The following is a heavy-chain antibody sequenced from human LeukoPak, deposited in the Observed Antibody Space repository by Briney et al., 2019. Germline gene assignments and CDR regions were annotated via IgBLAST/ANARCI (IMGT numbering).Heavy chain of an antibody. D-gene: IGHD2-21*01. CDR2: ISAYNGYT. CDR1: GYTFTNFP. V-gene: IGHV1-18*01. CDR3: SSAGFKGECAIDI. J-gene: IGHJ4*02. Sequence: GASVKVSCKASGYTFTNFPIDWVRQAPGQGREWMGWISAYNGYTKYAPSLQGRVTMTRDTSTSTAYMQLKSLRSDDTAMYYCSSAGFKGECAIDIWGQGTLVTVSS.